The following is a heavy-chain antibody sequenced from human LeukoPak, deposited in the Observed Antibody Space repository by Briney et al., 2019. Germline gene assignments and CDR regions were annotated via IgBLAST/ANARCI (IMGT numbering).Heavy chain of an antibody. J-gene: IGHJ4*02. CDR3: ARSLTMVRAYDY. CDR1: GFTFSNYA. Sequence: GGSLRLSCAASGFTFSNYAMSWVRQAPGKGLEWVSAISGSGDNTHYADSVKGRFTISRDNSKNTVYLQMYSLRTEDTAVYYCARSLTMVRAYDYWGQGTLVTVSS. V-gene: IGHV3-23*01. D-gene: IGHD3-10*01. CDR2: ISGSGDNT.